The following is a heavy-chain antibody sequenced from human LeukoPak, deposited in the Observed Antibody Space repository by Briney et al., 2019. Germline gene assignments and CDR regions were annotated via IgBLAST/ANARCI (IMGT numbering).Heavy chain of an antibody. CDR2: ITWNSSTK. CDR3: AKGSSWYGGEFDY. D-gene: IGHD6-13*01. V-gene: IGHV3-9*01. Sequence: GGSLRLSCAASGFTFYDYGMHWVRQAPGKGLEWVSGITWNSSTKDYADPVKGRFTISRDNAKDSLYLQMNSLRAEDTALYYCAKGSSWYGGEFDYWGQGTLVTVSS. J-gene: IGHJ4*02. CDR1: GFTFYDYG.